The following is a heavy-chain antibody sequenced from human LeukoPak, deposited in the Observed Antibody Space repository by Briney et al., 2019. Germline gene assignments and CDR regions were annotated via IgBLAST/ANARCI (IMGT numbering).Heavy chain of an antibody. CDR3: TRVGYIDEGIDY. V-gene: IGHV3-7*04. Sequence: PGGSLRLSCVASGFPFSSYWMTWVRQAPGKGLEEVANIKQDGSKKSYVDSVKGRFTISRDNAKNSLYLQMNSLRAEDTAIYYCTRVGYIDEGIDYWGQGTLVTVSS. J-gene: IGHJ4*02. CDR1: GFPFSSYW. CDR2: IKQDGSKK. D-gene: IGHD5-24*01.